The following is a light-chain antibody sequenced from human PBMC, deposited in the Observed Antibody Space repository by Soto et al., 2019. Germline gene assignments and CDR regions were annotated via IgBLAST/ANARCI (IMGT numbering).Light chain of an antibody. CDR3: QQYNNWPLT. V-gene: IGKV3-15*01. CDR1: QNIKSN. Sequence: DIVMTQSPATLSVSPGERATLSCRASQNIKSNLAWYQQKPGQAPRLLIYGPSSRATGIPSRFSGSGSGTEFTLTITSPQSEDFAVYYCQQYNNWPLTFGGGTKVEIK. J-gene: IGKJ4*01. CDR2: GPS.